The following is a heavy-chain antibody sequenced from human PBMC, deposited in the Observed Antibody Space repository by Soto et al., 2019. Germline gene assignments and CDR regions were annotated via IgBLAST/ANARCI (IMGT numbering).Heavy chain of an antibody. CDR3: ARIPTRGTGTTRNYYYYGMDV. J-gene: IGHJ6*02. V-gene: IGHV4-61*01. Sequence: PSETLSLTCTVSGGSFKSGSYYWSWVRQPTGKGLEWIGYVYYTGRTSYSPSLKSRVTISADTSKNQFSLMLTSVTSADTAVYYCARIPTRGTGTTRNYYYYGMDVWGQGTTVTVSS. CDR2: VYYTGRT. CDR1: GGSFKSGSYY. D-gene: IGHD1-1*01.